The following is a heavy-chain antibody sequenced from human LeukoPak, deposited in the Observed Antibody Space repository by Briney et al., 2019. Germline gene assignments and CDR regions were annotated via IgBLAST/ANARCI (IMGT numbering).Heavy chain of an antibody. CDR2: ITGSGGST. CDR3: AKALVGATAHAFDI. CDR1: GFTFSTYA. Sequence: PGGSLRLSCAASGFTFSTYAMSWVRQAPGEGLEWVSAITGSGGSTYYADSVKGRFTISRDNSKNTLYLQMNSLTAEDTAVYYCAKALVGATAHAFDIWGQGAMVTVSS. V-gene: IGHV3-23*01. J-gene: IGHJ3*02. D-gene: IGHD1-26*01.